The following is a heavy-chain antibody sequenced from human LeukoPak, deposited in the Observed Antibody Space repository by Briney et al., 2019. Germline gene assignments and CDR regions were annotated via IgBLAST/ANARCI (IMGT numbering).Heavy chain of an antibody. J-gene: IGHJ3*02. V-gene: IGHV4-4*07. CDR2: IYTNGNT. CDR1: GDSIKSYY. CDR3: ASVHTCGADAFDM. Sequence: PSETLSLTCTVSGDSIKSYYWSWIRRPAGKGLQWMGRIYTNGNTNYNPSLKGRVTISMDTSKNQFSLTLTSLTAADTAVYYCASVHTCGADAFDMWGQGTMVTVS. D-gene: IGHD1-1*01.